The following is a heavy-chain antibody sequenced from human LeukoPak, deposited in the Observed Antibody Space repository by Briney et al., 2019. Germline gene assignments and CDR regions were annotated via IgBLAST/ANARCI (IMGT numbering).Heavy chain of an antibody. V-gene: IGHV1-69*13. Sequence: ASVKVSCKASGGTFRTSGVNWVRQAPGQRLEWMGCVIPVFGTSNYAEKFQDRVTITADESTSTAYMELSSLRSEDTAVYCCATSENPVAIPFTWGQGTLVSVSS. CDR3: ATSENPVAIPFT. CDR1: GGTFRTSG. CDR2: VIPVFGTS. J-gene: IGHJ5*02. D-gene: IGHD4-23*01.